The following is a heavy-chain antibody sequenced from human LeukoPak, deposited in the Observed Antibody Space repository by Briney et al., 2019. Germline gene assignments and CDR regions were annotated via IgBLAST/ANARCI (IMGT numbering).Heavy chain of an antibody. D-gene: IGHD2-2*01. CDR2: ISSSSSTI. CDR1: GFTFSSYS. CDR3: AKVTRIGQPPAN. Sequence: GGSLRLSCAASGFTFSSYSMNWVRQAPGKGLEWVSYISSSSSTIYYADSVKGRFTISRDNSKNTLYLQMNSLRAEDTAVYYCAKVTRIGQPPANWGQGTLVTVSS. J-gene: IGHJ4*02. V-gene: IGHV3-48*01.